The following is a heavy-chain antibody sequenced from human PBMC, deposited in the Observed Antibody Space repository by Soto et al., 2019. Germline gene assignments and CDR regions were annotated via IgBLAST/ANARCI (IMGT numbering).Heavy chain of an antibody. D-gene: IGHD3-22*01. V-gene: IGHV1-69*12. CDR1: GGTFSSYA. J-gene: IGHJ4*02. Sequence: QVQLVQSGAEVKKPGSSVKVSCKASGGTFSSYAISWVRQTAGQGLEWMGGIIHIFGTANYAQKFQGRVTITADESTSSAYMELSSLRSEDTAVYYCARDAESYYDSSGYPNYWGQGTMVTVSS. CDR3: ARDAESYYDSSGYPNY. CDR2: IIHIFGTA.